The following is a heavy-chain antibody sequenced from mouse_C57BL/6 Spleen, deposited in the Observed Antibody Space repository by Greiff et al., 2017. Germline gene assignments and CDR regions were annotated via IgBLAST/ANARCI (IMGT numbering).Heavy chain of an antibody. J-gene: IGHJ2*01. CDR1: GYTFTSYW. CDR2: IHPNSGST. V-gene: IGHV1-64*01. CDR3: ARTDGSKGPLDY. Sequence: QVQLQQPGAELVKPGASVTLSCKASGYTFTSYWMHWVKQRPGQGLEWIGMIHPNSGSTNYNEKFKSKATLTVDKSSSTAYMQLSSLTSEDSAVYYCARTDGSKGPLDYWGQGTTLTVSS. D-gene: IGHD1-1*01.